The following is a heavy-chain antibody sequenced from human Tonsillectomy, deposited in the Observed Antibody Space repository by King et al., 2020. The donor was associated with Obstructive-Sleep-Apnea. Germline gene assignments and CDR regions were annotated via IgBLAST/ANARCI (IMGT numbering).Heavy chain of an antibody. V-gene: IGHV3-30*04. CDR2: ISYDGRNK. D-gene: IGHD2-2*01. CDR1: GFTFSSYA. J-gene: IGHJ5*02. Sequence: VQLVESGGGVVQPGRSLRLSCAASGFTFSSYAMHWVRQAPGKGLEWVAVISYDGRNKYYADSVKGRFTISRDNSKNTLYLQMNSLRAEDTAVYYCARAGVDIVVVPAAFGGDWFDPWGQGTLVTVSS. CDR3: ARAGVDIVVVPAAFGGDWFDP.